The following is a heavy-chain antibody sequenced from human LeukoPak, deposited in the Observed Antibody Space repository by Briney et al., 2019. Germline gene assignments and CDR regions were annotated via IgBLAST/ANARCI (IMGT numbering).Heavy chain of an antibody. Sequence: GGSLRLSCAASRFTFSSYNMKWVRQAPGKGLEWVSYISSSSGTIYYADSVKGRFTISRDNAKNSLYLQMNSLRDEDTAVYYCARDPGGIHSYWGQGTLVTVSS. V-gene: IGHV3-48*02. D-gene: IGHD1-26*01. CDR3: ARDPGGIHSY. CDR1: RFTFSSYN. CDR2: ISSSSGTI. J-gene: IGHJ4*02.